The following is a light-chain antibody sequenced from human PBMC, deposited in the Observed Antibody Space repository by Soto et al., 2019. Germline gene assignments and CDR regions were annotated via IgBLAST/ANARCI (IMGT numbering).Light chain of an antibody. CDR1: STDVGSSNL. J-gene: IGLJ3*02. V-gene: IGLV2-23*01. CDR3: CSVPHTRVL. Sequence: QSVLTQPASVSGSPGQSITISCTGPSTDVGSSNLVSWYQQHPGKAPKLIIYEDTKRPSGVSSRFSGSKSGDTASLTVSALQAEDEADYYCCSVPHTRVLFGGGTKVTVL. CDR2: EDT.